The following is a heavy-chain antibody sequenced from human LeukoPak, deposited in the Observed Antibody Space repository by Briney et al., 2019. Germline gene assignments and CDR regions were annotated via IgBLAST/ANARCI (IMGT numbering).Heavy chain of an antibody. V-gene: IGHV3-21*01. D-gene: IGHD2-2*01. J-gene: IGHJ6*02. CDR1: GFTFSSYS. Sequence: GGSLRLSCAASGFTFSSYSMNWVRQAPGKGLEWVSSISSISSYIYYADSVKGRFTISRDNAKNSLYLQMNSLRAEDTAVYYCGGGGAGVVPTCMSGNDLHYQFGLDLWGQGTTVTVSS. CDR2: ISSISSYI. CDR3: GGGGAGVVPTCMSGNDLHYQFGLDL.